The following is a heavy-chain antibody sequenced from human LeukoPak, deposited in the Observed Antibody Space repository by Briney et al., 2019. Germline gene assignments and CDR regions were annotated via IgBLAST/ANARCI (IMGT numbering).Heavy chain of an antibody. CDR2: ISGSGGST. D-gene: IGHD5-12*01. Sequence: GGSLRLSCVASGFTFSTYAMNWVRQAPGKGLEWVSGISGSGGSTYYVDSVKGRFTISRDNSKNTLYLQMNSLRAEDTAVYYCARDVRSGYYDYYYGMDVWGQGTTVTVSS. V-gene: IGHV3-23*01. J-gene: IGHJ6*02. CDR1: GFTFSTYA. CDR3: ARDVRSGYYDYYYGMDV.